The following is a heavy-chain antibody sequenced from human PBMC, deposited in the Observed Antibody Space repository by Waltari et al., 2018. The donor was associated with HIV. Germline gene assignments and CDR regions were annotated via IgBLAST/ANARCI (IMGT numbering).Heavy chain of an antibody. Sequence: QMQLQESGPGLVKPSETLSLNCTVSGGSITSTSNHWGWVRQPPGKGLEWIGKIYHDGSTHYDSSLYDSSLQKRVTISLDTSSNHFSLKLTSVTAADTAVYYCARSITYVVWGAFDVWGQGTMVTVSS. CDR3: ARSITYVVWGAFDV. CDR2: IYHDGST. V-gene: IGHV4-39*02. CDR1: GGSITSTSNH. J-gene: IGHJ3*01. D-gene: IGHD2-21*01.